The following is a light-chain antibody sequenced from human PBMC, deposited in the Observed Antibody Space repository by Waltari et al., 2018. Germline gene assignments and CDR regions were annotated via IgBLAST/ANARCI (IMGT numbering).Light chain of an antibody. CDR1: QSITNW. CDR2: KTS. CDR3: QHYSIYSMT. V-gene: IGKV1-5*03. J-gene: IGKJ5*01. Sequence: DIQMTQSPATLYASVGDVVTITCRASQSITNWLAWYQQKPGKVPKLLIYKTSTLQTGVPSRFVGSGVGTTFSLTISGLQPDDFATYYCQHYSIYSMTFGQGTRL.